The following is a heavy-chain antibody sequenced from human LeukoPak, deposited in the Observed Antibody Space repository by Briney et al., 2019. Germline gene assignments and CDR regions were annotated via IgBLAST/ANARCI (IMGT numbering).Heavy chain of an antibody. CDR3: ARGFFSGSSGPDY. CDR2: INPNSGGT. J-gene: IGHJ4*02. CDR1: GYTFTSYY. D-gene: IGHD3-10*01. V-gene: IGHV1-2*02. Sequence: ASVKVSCKASGYTFTSYYMHWVRQPPGQGLEWMGWINPNSGGTNYAQKFQGRVTMTRDTSISTAYMELSRLRSDDTAVYYCARGFFSGSSGPDYWGQGTLVTVSS.